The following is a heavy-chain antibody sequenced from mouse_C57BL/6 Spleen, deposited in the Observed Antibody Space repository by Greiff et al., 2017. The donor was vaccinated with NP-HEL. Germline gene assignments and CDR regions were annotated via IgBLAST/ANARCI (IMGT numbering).Heavy chain of an antibody. Sequence: QVQLQQPGAELVRPGSSVKLSCKASGYTFTSYWMHWVKQRPIQGLEWIGNIDPSDSETHYNQKFKDKATLTVDKSSSTAYMQLSSLTSEDSAVYYCARWDYGSSAYWGQGTLVTVSA. CDR2: IDPSDSET. CDR3: ARWDYGSSAY. CDR1: GYTFTSYW. V-gene: IGHV1-52*01. D-gene: IGHD1-1*01. J-gene: IGHJ3*01.